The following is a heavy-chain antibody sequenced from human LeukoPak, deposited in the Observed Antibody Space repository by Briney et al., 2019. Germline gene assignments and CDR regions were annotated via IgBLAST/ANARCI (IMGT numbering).Heavy chain of an antibody. J-gene: IGHJ6*02. D-gene: IGHD6-19*01. CDR2: IYYSGST. CDR1: GGSISSYY. CDR3: ARNKSEQWYTWGGYYYYGMDV. Sequence: SETLSLTCTVSGGSISSYYWSWIRQPPGKGLEWIGYIYYSGSTNYNPSLKSRDTISVDTSKNQFSLKLSSVTAADTAVYYCARNKSEQWYTWGGYYYYGMDVWGQGTTVTVSS. V-gene: IGHV4-59*08.